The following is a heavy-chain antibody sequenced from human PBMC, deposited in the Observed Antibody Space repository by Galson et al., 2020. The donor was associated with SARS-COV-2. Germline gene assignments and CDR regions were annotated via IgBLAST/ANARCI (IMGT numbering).Heavy chain of an antibody. D-gene: IGHD3-10*01. V-gene: IGHV2-70*11. CDR1: GFSLSTSGMC. CDR2: IDWDDDK. J-gene: IGHJ6*02. Sequence: ESGPTLVKPTQTLTLTCTFSGFSLSTSGMCVSWIRQPPGKALEWLARIDWDDDKYYSTSLKTRLTISKDTSKNQVVLTMTNMDPVDTATYYCARDKMFTRAGYYYGLAVWGQGTMVTVSS. CDR3: ARDKMFTRAGYYYGLAV.